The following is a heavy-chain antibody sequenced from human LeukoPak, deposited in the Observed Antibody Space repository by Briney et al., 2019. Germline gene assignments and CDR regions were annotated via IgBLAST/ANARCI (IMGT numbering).Heavy chain of an antibody. CDR2: INSDGTST. CDR1: GFTFNNFW. V-gene: IGHV3-74*01. CDR3: TRDFRNLGFDY. Sequence: GGSLRLSCAASGFTFNNFWMYWVRQAPGKGLVWVSRINSDGTSTSYADSVKGRFAISRDNAKATLFLQMNSLRAEDTALYYCTRDFRNLGFDYWGQGTLVTVSS. D-gene: IGHD1-14*01. J-gene: IGHJ4*02.